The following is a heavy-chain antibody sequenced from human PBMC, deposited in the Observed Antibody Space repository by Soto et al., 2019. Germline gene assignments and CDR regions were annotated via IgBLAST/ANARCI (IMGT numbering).Heavy chain of an antibody. CDR1: GGTFSSYA. D-gene: IGHD6-13*01. Sequence: SVNVSCKASGGTFSSYAISWVRQAPGQGLEWMGGIIPIFGTANYARKFQGRVTITADESTSTAYMELSSLRSEDTAVYYCARDLSGGQQLVNYYYYGMDVWGQGTTVTVSS. CDR3: ARDLSGGQQLVNYYYYGMDV. V-gene: IGHV1-69*13. CDR2: IIPIFGTA. J-gene: IGHJ6*02.